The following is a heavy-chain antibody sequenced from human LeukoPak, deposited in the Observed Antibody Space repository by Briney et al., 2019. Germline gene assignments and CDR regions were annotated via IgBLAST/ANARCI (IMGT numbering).Heavy chain of an antibody. V-gene: IGHV4-4*07. D-gene: IGHD2-2*01. CDR1: GGSISSYY. J-gene: IGHJ6*03. CDR2: IYTSGST. Sequence: SETLSLTCTVSGGSISSYYWSWIRQPAGKGLEWIGRIYTSGSTNYIPSLKSRVTMSVDTSKNQFSLKLSSVTAADTAVYYCARGGGRYCSSTSCFSYYYYMDVWGKGTTVTVSS. CDR3: ARGGGRYCSSTSCFSYYYYMDV.